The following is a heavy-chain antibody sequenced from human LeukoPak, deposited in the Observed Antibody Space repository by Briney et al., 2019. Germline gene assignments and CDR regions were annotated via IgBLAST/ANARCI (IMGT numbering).Heavy chain of an antibody. D-gene: IGHD5-24*01. CDR3: ARGAGAGYNLQPFDY. CDR2: IYYSGST. CDR1: GGSISSYS. V-gene: IGHV4-59*08. J-gene: IGHJ4*02. Sequence: PSETLSLTRTVSGGSISSYSWSSIWQPPRKGLEWIGSIYYSGSTKYNPSLKSRVSISVDTSKDQFSVKLSAVTAADTAVYYCARGAGAGYNLQPFDYWGQGTLVTVSS.